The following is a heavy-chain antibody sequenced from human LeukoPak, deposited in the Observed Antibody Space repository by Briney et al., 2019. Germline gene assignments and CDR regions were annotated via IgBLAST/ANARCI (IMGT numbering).Heavy chain of an antibody. CDR3: ARVASGSSYRPFDC. V-gene: IGHV3-23*01. CDR2: ISGSGTNT. J-gene: IGHJ4*02. D-gene: IGHD3-10*01. Sequence: GGSLRLSCAASGFTFSSYAMSWVRQAPGKGLEWVSAISGSGTNTYYADSVKGRFTISRDNSKNSLYLQMNSLRAEDTAVYYCARVASGSSYRPFDCWGQGTLVTVSS. CDR1: GFTFSSYA.